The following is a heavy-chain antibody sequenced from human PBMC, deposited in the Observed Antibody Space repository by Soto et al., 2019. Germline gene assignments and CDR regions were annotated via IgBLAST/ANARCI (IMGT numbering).Heavy chain of an antibody. J-gene: IGHJ6*02. V-gene: IGHV3-33*01. Sequence: QVQVVESGGGVVQPGRSLRLSCAASGFTFSSFGMHWVRQAPGKGLEWVSLIWYDGSKKSYGDSVKGRFTISRDNSRNAVYLQMNSLRADDKAVYYCARDASYYSLWSGYYPSRNGMDVRGQGTTVTVPS. CDR1: GFTFSSFG. D-gene: IGHD3-3*01. CDR2: IWYDGSKK. CDR3: ARDASYYSLWSGYYPSRNGMDV.